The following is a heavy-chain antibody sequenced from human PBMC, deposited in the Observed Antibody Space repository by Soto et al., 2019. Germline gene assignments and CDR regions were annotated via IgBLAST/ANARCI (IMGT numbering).Heavy chain of an antibody. CDR3: ARSRRYCSGGSCFDY. Sequence: GASVKASCKASGYTFTSYGISWVRQAPGQGLEWMGWISAYNGNTNYAQKLQGRVTMTTDTSTSTAYMELRSLRSDDTAVYYCARSRRYCSGGSCFDYWGQGTLVTVSS. J-gene: IGHJ4*02. CDR2: ISAYNGNT. D-gene: IGHD2-15*01. CDR1: GYTFTSYG. V-gene: IGHV1-18*01.